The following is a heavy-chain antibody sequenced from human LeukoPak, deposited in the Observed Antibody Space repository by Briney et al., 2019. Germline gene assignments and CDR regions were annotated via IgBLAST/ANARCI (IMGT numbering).Heavy chain of an antibody. Sequence: PSETLSLTCTVSGGSISSHYWTWIRQSPGKGLEWIGYISYSGSTNYNPSLKSRVTLSVDTSKNQFSLKLSSVTAADTAVYYCARDPTTVTKGFDIWGQGTMATVSS. V-gene: IGHV4-59*11. CDR1: GGSISSHY. D-gene: IGHD4-17*01. CDR3: ARDPTTVTKGFDI. CDR2: ISYSGST. J-gene: IGHJ3*02.